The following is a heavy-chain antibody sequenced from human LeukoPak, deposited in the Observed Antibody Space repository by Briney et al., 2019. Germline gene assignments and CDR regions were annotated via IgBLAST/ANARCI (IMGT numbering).Heavy chain of an antibody. Sequence: SETLSPTCTVSGYSISSGYYWGWIRQPPGKGLEWIGSIYHSGSTYYNPSLKSRVTISVDTSKNQFSLKLSSVTAADAAVYYCARAPILRGYDYWGQGTLVTVSS. CDR2: IYHSGST. J-gene: IGHJ4*02. D-gene: IGHD3-3*02. V-gene: IGHV4-38-2*02. CDR3: ARAPILRGYDY. CDR1: GYSISSGYY.